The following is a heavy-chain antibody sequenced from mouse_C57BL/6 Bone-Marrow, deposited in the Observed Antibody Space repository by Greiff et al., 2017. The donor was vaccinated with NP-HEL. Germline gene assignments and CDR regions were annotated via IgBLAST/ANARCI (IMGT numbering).Heavy chain of an antibody. D-gene: IGHD2-5*01. CDR3: AREGYYSNSLAWFAY. CDR1: GYTFTSYW. CDR2: IDPSDSET. Sequence: QVQLQQPGAELVRPGSSVKLSCKASGYTFTSYWMHWVKQRPIQGLEWIGNIDPSDSETHYNQKFKDKATLTVDKSSSTAYMQLSSLTSEDSAVYYCAREGYYSNSLAWFAYWGQGTLVTVSA. V-gene: IGHV1-52*01. J-gene: IGHJ3*01.